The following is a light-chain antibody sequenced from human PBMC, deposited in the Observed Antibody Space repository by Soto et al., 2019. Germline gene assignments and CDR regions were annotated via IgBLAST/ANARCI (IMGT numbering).Light chain of an antibody. V-gene: IGKV3D-20*02. J-gene: IGKJ1*01. CDR1: ESLSSAY. CDR2: DAS. Sequence: QSQGALSVSPGERATLSCRASESLSSAYLAWYQQKPGQAPRLLIYDASNRATGIPARFSGSGSGTDFTLTISSLEPEDFAVYYCQQRSNWRWTFGQGTKVDIK. CDR3: QQRSNWRWT.